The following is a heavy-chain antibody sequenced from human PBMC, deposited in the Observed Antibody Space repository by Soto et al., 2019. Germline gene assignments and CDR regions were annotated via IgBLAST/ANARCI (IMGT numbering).Heavy chain of an antibody. J-gene: IGHJ4*02. CDR2: IYYSGST. D-gene: IGHD3-9*01. V-gene: IGHV4-59*01. Sequence: SETLSLTCTVSGGSISSYYWSWIRQPPGKGLEWIGYIYYSGSTNYNPSLKSRVTISVDTSKNQFSLKLSSVTAADTAVYYCARDQTTGYFDYWGQGTLVTVSS. CDR1: GGSISSYY. CDR3: ARDQTTGYFDY.